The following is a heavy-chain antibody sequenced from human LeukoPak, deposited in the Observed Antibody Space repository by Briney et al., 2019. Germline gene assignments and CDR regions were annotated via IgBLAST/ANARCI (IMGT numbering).Heavy chain of an antibody. CDR2: IYYSGST. Sequence: SETLSLTCTVSGGSISSYYWGWIRQPPGKGLEWIGSIYYSGSTYYNPSLKSRVTISVDTSKNQFSLKLSSVTAADTAVYYCARYERRYGSGSYYIDYWGQGTLVTVSS. V-gene: IGHV4-39*01. D-gene: IGHD3-10*01. CDR3: ARYERRYGSGSYYIDY. CDR1: GGSISSYY. J-gene: IGHJ4*02.